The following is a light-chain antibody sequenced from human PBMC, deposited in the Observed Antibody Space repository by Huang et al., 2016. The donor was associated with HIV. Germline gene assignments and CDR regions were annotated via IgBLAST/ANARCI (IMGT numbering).Light chain of an antibody. J-gene: IGKJ3*01. CDR1: QSIASY. V-gene: IGKV1-39*01. CDR2: GAT. Sequence: DIQMTQSPSPLSASVGDRLTFTCRASQSIASYVNWYQQKPGQAPKFLIYGATSLESGVPARFSGSGSGTDFTLTISSLQPEDFATYYCQQSYSSLFTFGPGTKVDIK. CDR3: QQSYSSLFT.